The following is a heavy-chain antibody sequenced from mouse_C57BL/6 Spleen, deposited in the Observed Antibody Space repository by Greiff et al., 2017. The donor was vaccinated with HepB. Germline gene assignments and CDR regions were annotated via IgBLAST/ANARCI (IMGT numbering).Heavy chain of an antibody. J-gene: IGHJ4*01. V-gene: IGHV5-17*01. D-gene: IGHD2-4*01. CDR2: ISSGSSTI. CDR3: ARINYDYDRDYYAMDY. CDR1: GFTFSDYG. Sequence: QVVESGGGLVKPGGSLKLSCAASGFTFSDYGMHWVRQAPEKGLEWVAYISSGSSTIYYADTVKGRFTISRDNAKNTLFLQMTSLRSEDTAMYYCARINYDYDRDYYAMDYWGQGTSVTVSS.